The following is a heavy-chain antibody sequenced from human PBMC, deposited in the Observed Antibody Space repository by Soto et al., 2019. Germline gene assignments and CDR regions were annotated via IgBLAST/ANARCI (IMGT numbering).Heavy chain of an antibody. CDR1: GGSVSSGAYY. V-gene: IGHV4-31*03. Sequence: SETLSLTCTVSGGSVSSGAYYWTWIRPRPGKGLEWIGYIYYSGTTYYSPSLKSRLSISLDTSKNQFSLRLSSVTAADTAMYYCARARLRAVYAFDIWGQGTMVTVSS. D-gene: IGHD5-12*01. CDR2: IYYSGTT. CDR3: ARARLRAVYAFDI. J-gene: IGHJ3*02.